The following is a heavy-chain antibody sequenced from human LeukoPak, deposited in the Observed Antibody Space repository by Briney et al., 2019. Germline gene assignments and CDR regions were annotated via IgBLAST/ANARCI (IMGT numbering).Heavy chain of an antibody. CDR1: GFTFSGSA. J-gene: IGHJ5*02. Sequence: GGSLRLSCAASGFTFSGSAMPWVRQASGKGLEWVGRIRSKANSYATAYAASVKGRFTISRDDSKNTAYLQMNSLKTEDTAVYYCTRPLRGPNYYDTWGQGTLVTVSS. V-gene: IGHV3-73*01. CDR3: TRPLRGPNYYDT. CDR2: IRSKANSYAT. D-gene: IGHD3-22*01.